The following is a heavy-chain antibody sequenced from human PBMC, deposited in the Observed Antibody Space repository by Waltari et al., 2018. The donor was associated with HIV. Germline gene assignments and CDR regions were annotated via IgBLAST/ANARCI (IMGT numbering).Heavy chain of an antibody. CDR2: INSRSDVD. CDR1: GFPFRNYY. Sequence: QLVESGGGLVEPGGPLRLSCTASGFPFRNYYIPWVRHTPGKGLQWLAYINSRSDVDNYAGSVRDRFTITRDNAKNSLFLEMHDLRTDDTGIYYCARAILNCWTFSHMDVWGEGTTVTVS. J-gene: IGHJ6*03. V-gene: IGHV3-11*01. CDR3: ARAILNCWTFSHMDV. D-gene: IGHD3-3*01.